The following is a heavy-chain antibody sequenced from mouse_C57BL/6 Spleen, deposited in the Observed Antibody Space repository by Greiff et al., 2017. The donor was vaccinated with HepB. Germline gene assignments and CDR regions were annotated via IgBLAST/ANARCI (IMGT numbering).Heavy chain of an antibody. J-gene: IGHJ3*01. CDR1: GYTFTSYW. Sequence: QVQLQQSGAELVMPGASVKLSCKASGYTFTSYWMHWVKQRPGQGLEWIGEIDPSDSYTNYNQKFKGKSTLTVDKSSSTAYMQLSSLTSEDSAVYYCARKGYYYGSSPFAYWGQGTLVTVSA. V-gene: IGHV1-69*01. D-gene: IGHD1-1*01. CDR2: IDPSDSYT. CDR3: ARKGYYYGSSPFAY.